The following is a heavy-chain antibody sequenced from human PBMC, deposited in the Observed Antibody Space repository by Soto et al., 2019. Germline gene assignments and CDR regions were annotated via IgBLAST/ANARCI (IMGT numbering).Heavy chain of an antibody. D-gene: IGHD3-22*01. Sequence: QVQLVQSGAEVKKPGASVKVSCKASGYTFTNYDINWVRQATGQGLEWMGWMNPNSGNAGYAQEFQGRVTMTRDTSISIAYMELSSLRSQDSSVYYCTKAPPYHYDSSHFYGVRRRWFDPWGQGTLVNVSS. CDR2: MNPNSGNA. CDR1: GYTFTNYD. J-gene: IGHJ5*02. CDR3: TKAPPYHYDSSHFYGVRRRWFDP. V-gene: IGHV1-8*01.